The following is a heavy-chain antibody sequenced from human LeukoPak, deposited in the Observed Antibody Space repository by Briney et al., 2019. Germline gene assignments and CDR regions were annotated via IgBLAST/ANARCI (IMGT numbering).Heavy chain of an antibody. CDR3: ARDGLAYGVNWFDP. J-gene: IGHJ5*02. D-gene: IGHD3-16*01. V-gene: IGHV4-59*12. CDR1: GDSISTYY. CDR2: IDYRGST. Sequence: SETLSLTCTVSGDSISTYYWSWIRQPPGKGLEWIAYIDYRGSTTYNPSLRSRVTISVDRSKNQFSLKLSSVTAADTAVYYCARDGLAYGVNWFDPWGQGTLVTVSS.